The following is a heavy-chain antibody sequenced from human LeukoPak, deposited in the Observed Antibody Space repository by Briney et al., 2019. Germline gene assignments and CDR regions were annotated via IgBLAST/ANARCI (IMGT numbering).Heavy chain of an antibody. CDR2: IKQDGTEK. CDR3: VRGHGWFDP. V-gene: IGHV3-7*01. Sequence: GGSLRLSCAASGFTFDDYGMSWVRQAPGKGLERVANIKQDGTEKDYVDSVKGRFIISRDNAKNSLYLQMNSLRAEDTAVYYCVRGHGWFDPWGQGTLVTVSS. CDR1: GFTFDDYG. J-gene: IGHJ5*02.